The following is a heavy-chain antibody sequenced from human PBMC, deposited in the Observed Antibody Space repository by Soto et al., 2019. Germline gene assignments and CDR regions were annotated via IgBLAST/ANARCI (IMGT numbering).Heavy chain of an antibody. J-gene: IGHJ6*02. Sequence: GGSLRLSCAASGFTFSSYGMHWVRQAPGKGLEWVAVIWYDGSNKYYADSVKGRFTISRDNSKNTLYLQMNSLRAEDTAVYYCARDDIAAAADYYYYGMDVWGQGTTVTVSS. D-gene: IGHD6-13*01. CDR2: IWYDGSNK. CDR3: ARDDIAAAADYYYYGMDV. CDR1: GFTFSSYG. V-gene: IGHV3-33*01.